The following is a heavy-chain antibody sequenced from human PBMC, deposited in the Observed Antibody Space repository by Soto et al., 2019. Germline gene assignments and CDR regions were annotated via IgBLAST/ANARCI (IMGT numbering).Heavy chain of an antibody. V-gene: IGHV4-31*03. J-gene: IGHJ5*02. CDR1: GGYISSGGYY. D-gene: IGHD1-20*01. CDR3: ARVGGINWFDP. CDR2: IYYSGST. Sequence: SETLSLTCTVSGGYISSGGYYWSWIRQHPGKGLEWIGYIYYSGSTYYNPSLKSRVTMSVDTSKNQFSLKLSSVTAADTAVYYCARVGGINWFDPWGQGTLVTVSS.